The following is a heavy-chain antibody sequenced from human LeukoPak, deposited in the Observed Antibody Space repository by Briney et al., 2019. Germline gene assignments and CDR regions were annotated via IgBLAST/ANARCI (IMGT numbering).Heavy chain of an antibody. CDR1: GYIFAGYY. CDR3: ARVRFLEWLFDDY. V-gene: IGHV1-2*02. Sequence: GASVKVSCRASGYIFAGYYIHWVRQAPGQGLEWMGWINPNTGGTNYAQKFQGRVTMTRDTSISTAYMELSRLRSDDTAVYYCARVRFLEWLFDDYWGQGTLVTVSS. D-gene: IGHD3-3*01. CDR2: INPNTGGT. J-gene: IGHJ4*02.